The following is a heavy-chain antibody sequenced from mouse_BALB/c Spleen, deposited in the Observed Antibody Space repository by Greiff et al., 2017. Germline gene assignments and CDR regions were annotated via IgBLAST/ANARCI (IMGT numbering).Heavy chain of an antibody. CDR2: IDPSDSET. V-gene: IGHV1-74*01. J-gene: IGHJ4*01. D-gene: IGHD2-14*01. Sequence: QVQLQQSGPQLVRPGASVKISCKASGYSFTSYWMHWVKQRPGQGLEWIGMIDPSDSETRLNQKFKDKATLTVDKSSSTAYMQLSSPTSEDSAVYYCAKGYDFAMDYWGQGTSVTVSS. CDR1: GYSFTSYW. CDR3: AKGYDFAMDY.